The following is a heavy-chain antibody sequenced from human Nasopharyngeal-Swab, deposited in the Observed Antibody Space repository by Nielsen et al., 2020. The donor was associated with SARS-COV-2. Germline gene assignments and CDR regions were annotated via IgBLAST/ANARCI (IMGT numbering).Heavy chain of an antibody. CDR2: ISNNGVNT. Sequence: VRQAPGKGLEYVSTISNNGVNTYYADSMKGRFTISRDNSKNTLYLQMSSLRAEDTAVYYCVKRGYSSSWYYFDYWGQGTLVTVSS. D-gene: IGHD6-13*01. V-gene: IGHV3-64D*06. J-gene: IGHJ4*02. CDR3: VKRGYSSSWYYFDY.